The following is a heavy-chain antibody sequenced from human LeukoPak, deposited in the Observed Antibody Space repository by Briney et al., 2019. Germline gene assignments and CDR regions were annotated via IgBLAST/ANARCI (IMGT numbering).Heavy chain of an antibody. Sequence: SETLSLTCMVSGDSISSSSSYWGWIRQPPGKGLEWIGSRYYRGSTYYNPSLKSRVTISVDTSKNQFSLKLSSVTAADTAVYYCARAVWGGATYYWGQGTLVTVSS. J-gene: IGHJ4*02. CDR2: RYYRGST. CDR1: GDSISSSSSY. CDR3: ARAVWGGATYY. D-gene: IGHD1-26*01. V-gene: IGHV4-39*07.